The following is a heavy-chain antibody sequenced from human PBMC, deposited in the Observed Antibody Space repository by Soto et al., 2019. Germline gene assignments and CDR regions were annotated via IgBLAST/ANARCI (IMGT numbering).Heavy chain of an antibody. J-gene: IGHJ4*02. CDR2: ISGGGDTT. D-gene: IGHD3-10*01. V-gene: IGHV3-23*01. CDR1: GVTFNNYA. Sequence: EVQLLESGGGLVQPGGSLRLSCAASGVTFNNYAMTWVRQAPGKGLEWVSAISGGGDTTSYADSVKGRFTVSRDGSKNTLYLLMNSLRAEDTALYYCAKGRVGSGSLTPRVDFWGQGTLVTVSS. CDR3: AKGRVGSGSLTPRVDF.